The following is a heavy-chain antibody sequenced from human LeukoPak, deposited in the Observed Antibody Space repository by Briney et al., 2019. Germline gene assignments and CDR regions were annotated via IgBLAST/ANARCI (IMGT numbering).Heavy chain of an antibody. Sequence: GGSLRLSCAASGFIFSSYGMHWVCQAPGKGLEWVAFIRYDGSIKYYTDSVKGRFTMSRDNSKNTLYLQMNSLRAEDTAVYYCARETDSTPFDYWGQGTLVTVSS. CDR3: ARETDSTPFDY. V-gene: IGHV3-30*02. CDR1: GFIFSSYG. CDR2: IRYDGSIK. D-gene: IGHD2-2*01. J-gene: IGHJ4*02.